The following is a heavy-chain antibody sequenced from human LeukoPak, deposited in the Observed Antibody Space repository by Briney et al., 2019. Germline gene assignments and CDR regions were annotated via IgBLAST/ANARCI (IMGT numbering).Heavy chain of an antibody. CDR3: ARHQRFFTMVRGVIMDPTYYYYGMDV. D-gene: IGHD3-10*01. J-gene: IGHJ6*02. V-gene: IGHV4-61*05. CDR2: IYYSGST. CDR1: GGSISSNSYY. Sequence: SETLSLTCTVSGGSISSNSYYWGWIRQPPGKGLEWIGYIYYSGSTNYNPSLKSRVTISVDTSKNQFSLKLSSVTAADTAVYYCARHQRFFTMVRGVIMDPTYYYYGMDVWGQGTTVTASS.